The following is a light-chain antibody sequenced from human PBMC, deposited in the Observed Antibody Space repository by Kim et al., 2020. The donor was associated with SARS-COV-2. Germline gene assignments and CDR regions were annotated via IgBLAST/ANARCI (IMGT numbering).Light chain of an antibody. CDR1: QTVSTSY. CDR2: DAS. Sequence: EIVLTQSPGTLSLSAGERATLSCRASQTVSTSYLAWYQQKPGQAPRLLINDASRRATGIPDRFSGSGSGTDFTLTISRLEPEDFAVYYCQQYASSPTTFGGGTKVDIK. CDR3: QQYASSPTT. V-gene: IGKV3-20*01. J-gene: IGKJ4*01.